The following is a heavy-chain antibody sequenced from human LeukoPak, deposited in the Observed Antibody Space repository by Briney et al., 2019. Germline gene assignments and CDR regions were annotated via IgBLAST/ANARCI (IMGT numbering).Heavy chain of an antibody. CDR3: ARHFPNSNWNDGRAAFDI. Sequence: SETLSLNCTVSGGSISSYYWSWIRQPPGKGLEWIGYIYYSGSTNYNPSLKSRVTISVDTSKNQFSLKLSSVTAADTAVYYCARHFPNSNWNDGRAAFDIWGQGTMVTVSS. CDR1: GGSISSYY. V-gene: IGHV4-59*08. D-gene: IGHD1-20*01. CDR2: IYYSGST. J-gene: IGHJ3*02.